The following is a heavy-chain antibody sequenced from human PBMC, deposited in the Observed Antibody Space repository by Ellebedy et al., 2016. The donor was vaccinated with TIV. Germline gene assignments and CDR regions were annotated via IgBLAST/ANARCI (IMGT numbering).Heavy chain of an antibody. CDR2: ISADGVTT. Sequence: GESLKISXAASGFTFTTYAMGWVRQAPGKGLDWVSAISADGVTTFYADSVTGRFTISRDNSKNTLFLQMNSLRAEDTAIYYCAKIGPRGCTSTSCWFDPWGQGTLVTVSS. D-gene: IGHD2-2*01. V-gene: IGHV3-23*01. J-gene: IGHJ5*02. CDR3: AKIGPRGCTSTSCWFDP. CDR1: GFTFTTYA.